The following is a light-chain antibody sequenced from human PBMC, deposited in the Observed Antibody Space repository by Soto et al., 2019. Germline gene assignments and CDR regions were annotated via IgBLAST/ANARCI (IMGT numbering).Light chain of an antibody. Sequence: EVVLTQSPGTLSLSPGERATLSCRASQSVSNNYFAWYQQKPGQAPRLLIFGSADRATGIPDRFSGSGSGTDSTLTISRLEPEDVAVYYCQPYGSSPPYTFGQGTKLEIK. J-gene: IGKJ2*01. CDR1: QSVSNNY. CDR2: GSA. CDR3: QPYGSSPPYT. V-gene: IGKV3-20*01.